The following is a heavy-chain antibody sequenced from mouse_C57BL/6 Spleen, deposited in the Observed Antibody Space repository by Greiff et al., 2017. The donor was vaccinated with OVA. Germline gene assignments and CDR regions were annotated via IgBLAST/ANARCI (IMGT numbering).Heavy chain of an antibody. CDR2: ISSGSSTI. D-gene: IGHD1-1*01. CDR3: ARGGYYGSSSYYYAMDY. J-gene: IGHJ4*01. V-gene: IGHV5-17*01. Sequence: EVQRVESGGGLVKPGGSLKLSCAASGFTFSDYGMHWVRQAPEKGLEWVAYISSGSSTIYYADTVKGRFTISRDNAKNTLFLQKTSLRSEDTAMYYCARGGYYGSSSYYYAMDYWGQGTSVTVSS. CDR1: GFTFSDYG.